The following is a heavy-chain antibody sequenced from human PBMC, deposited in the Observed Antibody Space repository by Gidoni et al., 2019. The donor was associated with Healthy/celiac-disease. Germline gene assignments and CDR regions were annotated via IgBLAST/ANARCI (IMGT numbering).Heavy chain of an antibody. CDR2: IYYSGST. CDR1: GGSISSGGYY. V-gene: IGHV4-31*03. CDR3: ARGVTTVFNYYYYMDV. J-gene: IGHJ6*03. Sequence: QVQLQESGPGLVKPSQTLSLPFTVSGGSISSGGYYWSWIRQQPGKGLEWIGYIYYSGSTYYNPSLKSRVTISVDTSKNQFSLKLSSVTAADTAVYYCARGVTTVFNYYYYMDVWGKGTTVTVSS. D-gene: IGHD4-4*01.